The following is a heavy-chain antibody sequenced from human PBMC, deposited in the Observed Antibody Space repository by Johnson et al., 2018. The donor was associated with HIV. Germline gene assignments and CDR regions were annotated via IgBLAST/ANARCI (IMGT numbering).Heavy chain of an antibody. V-gene: IGHV3-48*03. CDR1: GFTFSSYE. Sequence: VQLVESGGGLVQPGGSLRLSCAASGFTFSSYEMNWVRQAPGKGLEWVSYISSSGSTIYYADSVKGRFTISRDNAKNSLYLQMNSLRAEDTAVYYCARDSRPGIAAAGAPDAFDIWGQGTMVTVSS. J-gene: IGHJ3*02. CDR2: ISSSGSTI. CDR3: ARDSRPGIAAAGAPDAFDI. D-gene: IGHD6-13*01.